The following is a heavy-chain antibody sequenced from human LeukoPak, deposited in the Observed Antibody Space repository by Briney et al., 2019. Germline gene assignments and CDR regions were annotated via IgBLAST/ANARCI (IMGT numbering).Heavy chain of an antibody. CDR3: AKELGVVAATEYYFDY. V-gene: IGHV3-23*01. J-gene: IGHJ4*02. D-gene: IGHD2-15*01. Sequence: GGSLRLSCAASGFTFSSYAMSWVRQAPGKGLEWVSAISGSGGSTYYADSVKGRFTISRDNSKNTLYLQMNSLRAEDTAVYYCAKELGVVAATEYYFDYWGQGTLVTVSS. CDR1: GFTFSSYA. CDR2: ISGSGGST.